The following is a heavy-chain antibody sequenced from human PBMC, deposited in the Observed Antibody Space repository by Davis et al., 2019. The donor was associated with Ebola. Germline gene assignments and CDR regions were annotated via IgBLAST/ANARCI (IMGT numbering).Heavy chain of an antibody. Sequence: GESLKISCAASGFTFSSYGMHWVRQAPGKGLEWVAVIWYDGSNKYYADSVKGRFTISRDNSKNTLYLQMNSLRAEDTAVYYCARDRRSGSYRSHYYYYGMDVWGQGTTVTVSS. V-gene: IGHV3-33*01. CDR1: GFTFSSYG. CDR3: ARDRRSGSYRSHYYYYGMDV. J-gene: IGHJ6*02. D-gene: IGHD1-26*01. CDR2: IWYDGSNK.